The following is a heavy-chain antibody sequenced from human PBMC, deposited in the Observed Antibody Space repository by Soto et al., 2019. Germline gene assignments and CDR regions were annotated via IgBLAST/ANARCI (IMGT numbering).Heavy chain of an antibody. CDR2: IKQDGGEK. CDR1: GFTFSNYW. CDR3: ARDSHAHCDY. J-gene: IGHJ4*02. Sequence: EVHLVESGGGLVQPGGSLRLSCAASGFTFSNYWMSWVRQAPGRGLEWVASIKQDGGEKYYMDSVKGRFTISKDNAKNSLYLQLNSLRAGDTAVYYCARDSHAHCDYWGQGTLVTVSS. V-gene: IGHV3-7*01.